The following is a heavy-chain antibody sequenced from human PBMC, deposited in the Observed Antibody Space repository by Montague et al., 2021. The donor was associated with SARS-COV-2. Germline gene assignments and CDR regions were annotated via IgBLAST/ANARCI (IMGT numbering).Heavy chain of an antibody. CDR2: IYYRGST. CDR3: AREDRWNWFDP. Sequence: SETLSLTYTVSGGSINNSYWTWIRQPPGKGLEWIGYIYYRGSTNYNPSLETRVIRSVDPAKNQFSLKMSSVTAADTAVYYCAREDRWNWFDPWGQGTLVIVSS. CDR1: GGSINNSY. J-gene: IGHJ5*02. D-gene: IGHD5-24*01. V-gene: IGHV4-59*12.